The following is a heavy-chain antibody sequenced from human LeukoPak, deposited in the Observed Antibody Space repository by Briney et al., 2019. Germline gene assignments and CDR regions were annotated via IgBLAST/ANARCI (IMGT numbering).Heavy chain of an antibody. V-gene: IGHV3-33*08. CDR1: GFTFSSYG. CDR2: IWYDGSNK. Sequence: GGSLRLSCVASGFTFSSYGMHWVRQAPGKGLEWVAVIWYDGSNKYYADSVKGRFTISRDNSKNTLYLQMNSLRAEDTAVYYCARELYDFWSGYYSPAPLDPWGQGTLVTVSS. J-gene: IGHJ5*02. D-gene: IGHD3-3*01. CDR3: ARELYDFWSGYYSPAPLDP.